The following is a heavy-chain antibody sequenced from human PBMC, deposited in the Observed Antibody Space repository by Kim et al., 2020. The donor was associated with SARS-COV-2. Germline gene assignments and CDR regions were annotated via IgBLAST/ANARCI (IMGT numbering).Heavy chain of an antibody. J-gene: IGHJ4*02. CDR3: ARGRRKRSMIVVVSFDY. D-gene: IGHD3-22*01. Sequence: LKSRVTISVDTSKNQFSLKLSSVTAADTAVYYCARGRRKRSMIVVVSFDYWGQGTLVTVSS. V-gene: IGHV4-34*01.